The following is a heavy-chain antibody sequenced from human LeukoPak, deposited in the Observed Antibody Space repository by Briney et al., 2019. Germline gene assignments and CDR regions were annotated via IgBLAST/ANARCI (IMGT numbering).Heavy chain of an antibody. D-gene: IGHD3-9*01. CDR3: ARAPAVRYSRFVNDY. Sequence: ASVKVSCKASGGTFSSYAISWVRQAPGQGLEWMGWISAYNGNTNYAQKLQGRVTMTTDTSTSTAYMELRSLRSDGTAVYYCARAPAVRYSRFVNDYWGQGTLVTVSS. J-gene: IGHJ4*02. CDR1: GGTFSSYA. CDR2: ISAYNGNT. V-gene: IGHV1-18*01.